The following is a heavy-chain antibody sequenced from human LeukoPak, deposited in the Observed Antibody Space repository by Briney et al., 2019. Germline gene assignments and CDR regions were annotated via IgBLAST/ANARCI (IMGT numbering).Heavy chain of an antibody. CDR1: GVSISGYY. V-gene: IGHV4-59*08. J-gene: IGHJ6*03. CDR3: ARQLYVSGSYYAPMDV. D-gene: IGHD3-10*01. Sequence: PSETLSLTCTVSGVSISGYYWSWVRQPPWKGLEWIGYIYYSGSPDYNPSPKRGVTISVDTSENKFSLELSSVTAADTALYFCARQLYVSGSYYAPMDVWGKGTTVTISS. CDR2: IYYSGSP.